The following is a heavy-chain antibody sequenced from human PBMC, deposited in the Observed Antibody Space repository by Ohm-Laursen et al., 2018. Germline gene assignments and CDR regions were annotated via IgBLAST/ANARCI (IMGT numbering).Heavy chain of an antibody. Sequence: SDTLSLTWTVSGGSVSSGNYYWSWIRQPPGKGLEWIGYIYYSGSTNYNPSLKSRVTIATDTSKNQLSLKLSSVTAADTAVYYCARRANSAFPYYLDYWGQGTLVTVSS. D-gene: IGHD1-26*01. CDR1: GGSVSSGNYY. J-gene: IGHJ4*02. CDR3: ARRANSAFPYYLDY. CDR2: IYYSGST. V-gene: IGHV4-61*01.